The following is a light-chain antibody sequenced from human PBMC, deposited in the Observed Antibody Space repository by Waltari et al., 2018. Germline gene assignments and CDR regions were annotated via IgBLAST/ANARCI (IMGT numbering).Light chain of an antibody. CDR1: QSISSY. V-gene: IGKV1-39*01. CDR2: AAS. Sequence: DIQMTQYPSSLSASVGDRVTITCRASQSISSYLNWYQQKPGKAPKLLIYAASSLQSGVPSRFSGSRSGTDFTLTISSLQPEDFATYSCQQSYSTPRTFGQGTKVEIK. CDR3: QQSYSTPRT. J-gene: IGKJ1*01.